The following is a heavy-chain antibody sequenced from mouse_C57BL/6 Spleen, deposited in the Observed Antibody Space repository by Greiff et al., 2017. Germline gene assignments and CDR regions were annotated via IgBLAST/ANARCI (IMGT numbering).Heavy chain of an antibody. CDR2: INPNNGGT. J-gene: IGHJ4*01. CDR1: GYTFTDYY. CDR3: ARRGAYYGHYAMDY. V-gene: IGHV1-26*01. D-gene: IGHD1-1*01. Sequence: VQLQQSGPELVKPGASVKISCKASGYTFTDYYMNWVKQSHGKSLEWIGDINPNNGGTSYNQKFKGKATLTVDKSSSTAYMELRSLTSEDSAVYYCARRGAYYGHYAMDYWGQGTSVTVSS.